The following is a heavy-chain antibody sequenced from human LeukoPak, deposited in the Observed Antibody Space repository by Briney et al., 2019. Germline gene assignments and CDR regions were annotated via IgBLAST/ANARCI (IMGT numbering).Heavy chain of an antibody. D-gene: IGHD3-10*01. J-gene: IGHJ6*03. V-gene: IGHV3-48*03. CDR3: ATPVFHSSDPSLYYYYMDV. CDR2: ISSSGSTI. CDR1: GFTFRSYE. Sequence: GGSLRLSCAASGFTFRSYEMNCVRQSPGKGVEGVSYISSSGSTIYYADSVEGRFTTSRDKAKNTLYLQLNSLRAEDTAVYYCATPVFHSSDPSLYYYYMDVWGQGTTVTISS.